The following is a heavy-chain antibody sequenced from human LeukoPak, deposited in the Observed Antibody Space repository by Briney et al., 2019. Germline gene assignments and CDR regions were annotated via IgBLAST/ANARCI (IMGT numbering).Heavy chain of an antibody. V-gene: IGHV4-39*01. CDR2: IYYSGST. CDR3: ARPGVGSGRYGAFDI. J-gene: IGHJ3*02. CDR1: GGSISSSSYY. D-gene: IGHD5-18*01. Sequence: SETLSLTCTVSGGSISSSSYYWGWIRQPPGKGLEWIGSIYYSGSTYYNPSLKSRVTISVDTSKKQFSLKLSSVTAADTAVYYCARPGVGSGRYGAFDIWGQGTMVTVSS.